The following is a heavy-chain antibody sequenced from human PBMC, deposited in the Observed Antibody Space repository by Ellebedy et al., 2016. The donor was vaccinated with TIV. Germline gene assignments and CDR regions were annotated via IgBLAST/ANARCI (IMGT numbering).Heavy chain of an antibody. Sequence: SGPTLVKPTQTLTLTCTFSGFSLSTSGMCVSWIRQPPGKGLEWVGYVFYRGTTNYNSSLQSRVTISADSSKNRFSLRLTSVTAADTAVYFCARDQGMGGDYGGRWTWGRWFDPWGQGALVTVSS. CDR2: VFYRGTT. CDR1: GFSLSTSGMC. D-gene: IGHD4-23*01. J-gene: IGHJ5*02. CDR3: ARDQGMGGDYGGRWTWGRWFDP. V-gene: IGHV4-61*08.